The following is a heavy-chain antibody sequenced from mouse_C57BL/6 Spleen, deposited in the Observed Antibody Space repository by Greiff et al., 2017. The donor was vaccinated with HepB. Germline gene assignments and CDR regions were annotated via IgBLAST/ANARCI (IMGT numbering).Heavy chain of an antibody. J-gene: IGHJ4*01. V-gene: IGHV1-50*01. CDR3: ARGGDFYAMDY. CDR1: GYTFTSYW. CDR2: IDPSDSYT. Sequence: VQLQQSGAELVKPGASVKLSCKASGYTFTSYWMQWVKQRPGQGLEWIGEIDPSDSYTNYNQKFKGKATLTVDTSSSTAYMQISSLTSEDSAVYYCARGGDFYAMDYWGQGTSVTVSS.